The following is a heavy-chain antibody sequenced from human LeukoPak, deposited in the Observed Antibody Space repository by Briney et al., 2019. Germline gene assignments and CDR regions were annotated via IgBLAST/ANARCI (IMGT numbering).Heavy chain of an antibody. Sequence: PSETLSLTCTVSGGSISSSSYYWGWIRQPPGKGLEWIGSIYYSGSTNYNPSLKSRVTISVDTSKNQFSLKLSSVTAADTAVYYCARVVGAHNWFDPWGQGTLVTVSS. V-gene: IGHV4-39*07. CDR2: IYYSGST. D-gene: IGHD1-26*01. CDR3: ARVVGAHNWFDP. J-gene: IGHJ5*02. CDR1: GGSISSSSYY.